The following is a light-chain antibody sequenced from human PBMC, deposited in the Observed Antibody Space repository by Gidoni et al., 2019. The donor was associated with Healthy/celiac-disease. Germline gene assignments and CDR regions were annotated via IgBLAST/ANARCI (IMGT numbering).Light chain of an antibody. J-gene: IGKJ1*01. CDR3: QQYYSTLTWT. Sequence: DIVMTQSPDSLAVSLGERATINCKSSQGVLYSSHDKNYLAGYQQKPGQPPKLLIYWASTRESGVPDRFSGSGSGTEFTLTISSLQAEDVAVYYCQQYYSTLTWTFGQGTKVEIK. CDR2: WAS. CDR1: QGVLYSSHDKNY. V-gene: IGKV4-1*01.